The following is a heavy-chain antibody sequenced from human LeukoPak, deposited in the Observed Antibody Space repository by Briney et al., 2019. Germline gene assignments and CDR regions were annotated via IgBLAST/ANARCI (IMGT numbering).Heavy chain of an antibody. V-gene: IGHV1-69*01. D-gene: IGHD6-6*01. CDR1: GGTFSSYA. J-gene: IGHJ6*03. CDR3: ARAPSSSSIHSYYYYYMDV. CDR2: IIPIFGTA. Sequence: ASVKVSCKASGGTFSSYAISWVRQAPGQGLEWMGGIIPIFGTANYAQKFQGRVTITADESTSTAYMELSSLRSEDTAVYYCARAPSSSSIHSYYYYYMDVWGQGTTVTVSS.